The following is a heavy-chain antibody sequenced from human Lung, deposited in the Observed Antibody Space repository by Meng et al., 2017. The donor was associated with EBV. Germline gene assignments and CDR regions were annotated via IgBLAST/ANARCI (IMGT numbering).Heavy chain of an antibody. V-gene: IGHV4-31*01. CDR1: GGSISSGGYY. Sequence: QGQLQESGPGLVKPSQTLSLTCTVPGGSISSGGYYWSWVRQDPGKGLEWIGYIYYSGSTYYNPSLKSLVTISVDTSKNQFSLKLSSVTAADTAVYYCARVVAGRYNWFDPWGQGTLVTVSS. J-gene: IGHJ5*02. CDR2: IYYSGST. CDR3: ARVVAGRYNWFDP. D-gene: IGHD6-6*01.